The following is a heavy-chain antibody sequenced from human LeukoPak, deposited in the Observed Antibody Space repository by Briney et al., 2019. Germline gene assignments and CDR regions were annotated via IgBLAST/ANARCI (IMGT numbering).Heavy chain of an antibody. D-gene: IGHD2-2*01. CDR2: IIPIFGTA. J-gene: IGHJ4*02. Sequence: ASVKVSCKASGGTFSSYAIGWVRQAPGQGLEWMGGIIPIFGTANYAQKFQGRVTITADESTSTAYMELSSLRSEDTAVYYCARAGDIVVVPAAHPFDYWGQGTLVTVSS. CDR1: GGTFSSYA. CDR3: ARAGDIVVVPAAHPFDY. V-gene: IGHV1-69*01.